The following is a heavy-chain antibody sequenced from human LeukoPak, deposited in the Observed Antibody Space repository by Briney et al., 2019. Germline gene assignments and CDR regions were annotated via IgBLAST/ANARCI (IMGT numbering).Heavy chain of an antibody. D-gene: IGHD3-16*02. CDR2: IYHSGSI. CDR1: GGSISSSNW. V-gene: IGHV4-4*02. J-gene: IGHJ5*02. CDR3: ARGRRLTFGGVIVPRSNWFDP. Sequence: SGTLSLTCAVSGGSISSSNWWSWVRQPPGKGLEWIGEIYHSGSINYNPSLKSRVTISVDTSKNQFSLKLSSVTAADTAVYYCARGRRLTFGGVIVPRSNWFDPWGQGTLVTVSS.